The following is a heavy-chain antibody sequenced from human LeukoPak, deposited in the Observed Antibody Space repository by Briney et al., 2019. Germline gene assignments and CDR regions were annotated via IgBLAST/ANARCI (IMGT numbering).Heavy chain of an antibody. V-gene: IGHV1-69*02. CDR2: IIPILGIA. J-gene: IGHJ6*03. Sequence: GSSVKVSCKASVGTFSSYTIRWVRQAPGQELEWMGSIIPILGIANYVHRFQGRVTLTADKSTSTVYMELNSQRSEDTAVFYCARGYCSSASCYSYYYYYMDVWGKGTTVTVSS. D-gene: IGHD2-2*02. CDR3: ARGYCSSASCYSYYYYYMDV. CDR1: VGTFSSYT.